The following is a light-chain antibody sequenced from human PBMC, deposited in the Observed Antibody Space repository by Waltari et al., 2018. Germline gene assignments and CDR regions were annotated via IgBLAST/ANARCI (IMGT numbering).Light chain of an antibody. CDR2: RNN. Sequence: QSVLTQPPSASGTPGQRVTISRSGSRSNIGSNYVYWYQQLPGTAPKLLIYRNNQRPSGVPDRFSGSKSGTSASLAISGLRSEDEADYYCAAWDDSLSGPVFGGGTKLTVL. CDR1: RSNIGSNY. V-gene: IGLV1-47*01. CDR3: AAWDDSLSGPV. J-gene: IGLJ2*01.